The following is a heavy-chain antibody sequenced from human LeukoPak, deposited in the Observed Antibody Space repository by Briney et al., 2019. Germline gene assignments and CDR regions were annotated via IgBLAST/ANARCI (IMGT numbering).Heavy chain of an antibody. CDR1: GYTFTGHF. CDR3: ARGFDSGDFALEF. V-gene: IGHV1-2*02. J-gene: IGHJ4*02. D-gene: IGHD4-17*01. Sequence: GASVKVSCKTSGYTFTGHFMHWVRQAPGQGPEWMGLINPNTGGTKYAQNVQGRVTLTRDTSITTVYMELSRLRSDDTATYYCARGFDSGDFALEFWGQGTLVTVSA. CDR2: INPNTGGT.